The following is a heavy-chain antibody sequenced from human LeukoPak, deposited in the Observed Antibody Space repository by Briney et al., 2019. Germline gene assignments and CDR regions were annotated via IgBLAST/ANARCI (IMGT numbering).Heavy chain of an antibody. CDR1: GFTFSGSA. CDR2: ISYDGSNK. CDR3: ARAHRDIVVVPAETGGDDAFDI. J-gene: IGHJ3*02. V-gene: IGHV3-30-3*01. D-gene: IGHD2-2*01. Sequence: GGSLRLSCAASGFTFSGSAMHWVRQAPGKGLEWVAVISYDGSNKYYADSVKGRFTISRDNSKNTLYLQMNSLRAEDTAVYYCARAHRDIVVVPAETGGDDAFDIWGQGTMVTVSS.